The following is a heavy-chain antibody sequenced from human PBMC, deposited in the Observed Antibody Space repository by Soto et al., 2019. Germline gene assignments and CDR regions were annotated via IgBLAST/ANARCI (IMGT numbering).Heavy chain of an antibody. J-gene: IGHJ4*02. CDR2: IIPIFGRA. Sequence: QVQLVQSGAEVKKPGSSVKVSCKASGGTFSSYAISWVRQAPGQGLEWMGGIIPIFGRANYAQKFQGRVTITADESTSTAYMELSSLRSEDTAVYYCARLGYCTNGVCHEGVYWGQGTLVTVSS. V-gene: IGHV1-69*01. CDR3: ARLGYCTNGVCHEGVY. CDR1: GGTFSSYA. D-gene: IGHD2-8*01.